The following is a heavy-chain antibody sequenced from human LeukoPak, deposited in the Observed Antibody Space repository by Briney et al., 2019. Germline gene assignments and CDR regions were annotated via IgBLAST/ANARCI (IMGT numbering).Heavy chain of an antibody. CDR2: IYPGDSET. D-gene: IGHD5-12*01. CDR3: AKLTRGGYEKFDL. CDR1: GYSFNTYW. Sequence: GESLKISCKGSGYSFNTYWIAWVRHMPGKGLECMGIIYPGDSETAYSPSFQGQVTISADKSISTAYLQWSSLKASDTAMYYCAKLTRGGYEKFDLWGQGTLITVSS. J-gene: IGHJ4*02. V-gene: IGHV5-51*01.